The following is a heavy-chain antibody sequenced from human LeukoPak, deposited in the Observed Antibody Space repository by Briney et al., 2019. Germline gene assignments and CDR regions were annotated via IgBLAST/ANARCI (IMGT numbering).Heavy chain of an antibody. CDR1: GGSISSGGYS. CDR3: ASYGYGYIY. CDR2: IYHSGST. D-gene: IGHD5-18*01. V-gene: IGHV4-30-2*01. J-gene: IGHJ4*02. Sequence: TLSLTCAVYGGSISSGGYSWSWIRQPPGKGLEWIGYIYHSGSTYYNPSLKSRVTISVDRSKNQFSLKLSSVTAADTAVYYCASYGYGYIYWGQGTLVTVSS.